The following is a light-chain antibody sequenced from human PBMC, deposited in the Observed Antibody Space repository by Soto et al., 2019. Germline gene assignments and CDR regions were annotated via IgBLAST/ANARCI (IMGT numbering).Light chain of an antibody. CDR1: SSDVGSYKY. J-gene: IGLJ1*01. V-gene: IGLV2-8*01. CDR2: EVS. CDR3: SSYAGTYV. Sequence: QSALTQPTSASGSPGQSVTISCTGTSSDVGSYKYVSWYQQRPGKAPKLIIYEVSKRPSGVPDRFSGSKSGNTASLTVSGLQAEDEADYYCSSYAGTYVFGTGTKVTVL.